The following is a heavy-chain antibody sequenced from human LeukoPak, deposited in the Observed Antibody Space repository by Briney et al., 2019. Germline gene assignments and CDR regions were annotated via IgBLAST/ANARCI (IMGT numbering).Heavy chain of an antibody. CDR2: IHYSGST. CDR1: GASISVYY. Sequence: SETPSLTCTVSGASISVYYWSWVRQAPGEGLEWIGYIHYSGSTNYNPSLKSRVTMSVDTSKNQFSLNLSSPTAADTAVYFCARDRQHRDGFDVWGQGTMVTVSS. J-gene: IGHJ3*01. CDR3: ARDRQHRDGFDV. V-gene: IGHV4-59*01.